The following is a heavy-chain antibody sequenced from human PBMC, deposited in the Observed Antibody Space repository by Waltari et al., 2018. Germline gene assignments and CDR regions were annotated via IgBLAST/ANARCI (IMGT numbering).Heavy chain of an antibody. Sequence: QVQLQQWGAGLLKPSETLSLTCAVYGGSFSGSYWSWIRQPPGKGLEWIGEINHSGSTNYNPSLKSRVTISVDTSKNQFSLKLSSVTAADTAVYYCARGRRGNTRSDYWGQGTLVTVSS. D-gene: IGHD2-15*01. CDR3: ARGRRGNTRSDY. CDR1: GGSFSGSY. J-gene: IGHJ4*02. V-gene: IGHV4-34*01. CDR2: INHSGST.